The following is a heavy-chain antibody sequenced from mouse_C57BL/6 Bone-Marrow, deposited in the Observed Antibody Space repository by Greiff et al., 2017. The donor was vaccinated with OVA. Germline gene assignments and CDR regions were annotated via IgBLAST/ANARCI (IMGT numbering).Heavy chain of an antibody. CDR2: IYPSDSET. CDR1: GYTFTSYW. CDR3: ARDWVYYPGAY. Sequence: QVQLQQPGAELVRPGSSVKLSCKASGYTFTSYWMDWVKQRPGQGLEWIGNIYPSDSETHYNQKFKDKATLTVDKSSSTAYMQLSSLTSEDSAVYYCARDWVYYPGAYWGQGTLVTVSA. J-gene: IGHJ3*01. D-gene: IGHD2-1*01. V-gene: IGHV1-61*01.